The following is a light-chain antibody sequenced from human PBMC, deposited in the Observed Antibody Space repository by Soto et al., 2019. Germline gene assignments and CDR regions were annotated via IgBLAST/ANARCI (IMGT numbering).Light chain of an antibody. CDR3: QQSGSSPPT. CDR1: QTVRNNY. Sequence: IVLAQSPATLSLSPGERATVSCRGSQTVRNNYLAWYQQKPGQAPRLLIYAASNRATGIPDRFSGSGSGTDFTLTISRLEPEDFAVYYCQQSGSSPPTFGQGTKVDIK. V-gene: IGKV3-20*01. J-gene: IGKJ1*01. CDR2: AAS.